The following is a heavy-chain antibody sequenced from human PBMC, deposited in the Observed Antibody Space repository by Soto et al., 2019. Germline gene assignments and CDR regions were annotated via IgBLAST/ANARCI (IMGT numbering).Heavy chain of an antibody. CDR3: ASAAVAAHFDL. D-gene: IGHD6-19*01. Sequence: EVQLVESGGDLVQPGGSLRLACAASGFTLSTYWMHWVRQAPGKGLAWVSRIKGDGTTTSYADSVKGRFSISRDNARNTLYLQMNTLTAEDTAVYYCASAAVAAHFDLWGQGALVTVSS. CDR2: IKGDGTTT. V-gene: IGHV3-74*01. J-gene: IGHJ4*02. CDR1: GFTLSTYW.